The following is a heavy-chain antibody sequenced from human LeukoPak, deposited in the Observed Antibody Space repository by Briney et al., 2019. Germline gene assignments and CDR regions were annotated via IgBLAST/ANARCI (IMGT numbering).Heavy chain of an antibody. V-gene: IGHV3-21*01. CDR3: ARGEQQLTHDAFDT. D-gene: IGHD6-13*01. CDR2: ISSSSSYI. J-gene: IGHJ3*02. Sequence: GGSLRLSCAASGFTFSSYSMNWVRQAPGKGLEWVSSISSSSSYIYYADSVKGRFTISRDNAKNSLYLQMNSPRAEDTAVYYCARGEQQLTHDAFDTWGQGTMVTVSS. CDR1: GFTFSSYS.